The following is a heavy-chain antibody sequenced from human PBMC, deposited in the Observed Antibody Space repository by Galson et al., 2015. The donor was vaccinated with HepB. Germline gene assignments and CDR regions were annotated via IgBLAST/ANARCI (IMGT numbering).Heavy chain of an antibody. V-gene: IGHV3-53*01. Sequence: SLRLSCAASGFSIRSHYMNWVRQAPGKGLEWVSVIHGGNNRNYADAVEGRFTISRDDSINTLFLQMNSLRVEDTAVYYCAQLGTGYWGQGTLVTVSS. D-gene: IGHD6-13*01. J-gene: IGHJ4*02. CDR2: IHGGNNR. CDR1: GFSIRSHY. CDR3: AQLGTGY.